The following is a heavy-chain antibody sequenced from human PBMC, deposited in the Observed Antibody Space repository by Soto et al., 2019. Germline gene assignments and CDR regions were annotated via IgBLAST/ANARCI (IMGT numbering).Heavy chain of an antibody. CDR2: IIPIFGTA. Sequence: SVKVSCKASGGTFSSYAISWVRQAPGQGLEWMGGIIPIFGTANYAQKFQGRVTITADESTSTAYMELSSLRSEDTAVYYCARDYRNSNSRGWYSPNWFDPWGQGTLVTVSS. CDR1: GGTFSSYA. CDR3: ARDYRNSNSRGWYSPNWFDP. D-gene: IGHD6-19*01. V-gene: IGHV1-69*13. J-gene: IGHJ5*02.